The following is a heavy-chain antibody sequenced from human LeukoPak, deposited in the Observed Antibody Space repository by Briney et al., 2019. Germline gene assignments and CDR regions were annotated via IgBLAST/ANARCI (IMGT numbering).Heavy chain of an antibody. V-gene: IGHV6-1*01. CDR3: ARDYDSSSSWFHYYMDV. CDR1: EDSVSSNSAA. D-gene: IGHD6-6*01. Sequence: SQTLSLTCAISEDSVSSNSAAWNWIRQSPSRGLEWLGRTYYRSKWYNDYAVSVKSRITINPDTSKNQFSLQLNSVTPEDTAVYYCARDYDSSSSWFHYYMDVWGKGTTVTVSS. CDR2: TYYRSKWYN. J-gene: IGHJ6*03.